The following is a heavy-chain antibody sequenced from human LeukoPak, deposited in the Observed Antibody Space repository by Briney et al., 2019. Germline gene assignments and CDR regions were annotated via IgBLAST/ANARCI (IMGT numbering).Heavy chain of an antibody. Sequence: GGSLRLSCAASGFTFDDYAMHWVRQAPGKGLEWVSGISWNSGSIGYADSVEGRFTISRDNAKNSLYLQMNSLRAEDTALYYCAKDLNGWVITGFDYWGQGTLVTVSS. V-gene: IGHV3-9*01. D-gene: IGHD1-14*01. J-gene: IGHJ4*02. CDR3: AKDLNGWVITGFDY. CDR2: ISWNSGSI. CDR1: GFTFDDYA.